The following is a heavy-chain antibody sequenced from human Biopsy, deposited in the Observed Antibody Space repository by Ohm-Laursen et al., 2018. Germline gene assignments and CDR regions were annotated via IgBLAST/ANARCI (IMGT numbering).Heavy chain of an antibody. V-gene: IGHV1-69*01. CDR3: ARGEGSSWFDP. J-gene: IGHJ5*02. CDR1: GGTLSNYA. D-gene: IGHD1-26*01. Sequence: SSVKVSCKTSGGTLSNYAINWVRQAPGQGLEWMGGIIPIPNVATYAQKFQGRITITADESTSTAYMELSSLTSDDTAVYFCARGEGSSWFDPWGHGTLVTVSS. CDR2: IIPIPNVA.